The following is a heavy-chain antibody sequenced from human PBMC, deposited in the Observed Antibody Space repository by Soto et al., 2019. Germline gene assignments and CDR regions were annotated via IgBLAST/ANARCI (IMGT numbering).Heavy chain of an antibody. Sequence: QVQLVQSGAEVKKPGSSVKVSCKASGGTFSSYAISWVRQAPGQGLEWMGGIIPIFGTANYAQKFQGRVTITADESTSTAYMELSSLRSEDTAVYYCVRVDSSSSRRYYYYGMDVWGQGTTVTVSS. CDR2: IIPIFGTA. D-gene: IGHD6-6*01. CDR3: VRVDSSSSRRYYYYGMDV. CDR1: GGTFSSYA. J-gene: IGHJ6*02. V-gene: IGHV1-69*12.